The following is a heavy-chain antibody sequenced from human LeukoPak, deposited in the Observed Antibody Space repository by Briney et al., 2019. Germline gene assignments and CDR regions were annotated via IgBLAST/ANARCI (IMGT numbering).Heavy chain of an antibody. CDR3: AKMKGHPLPKYYMDV. CDR1: GFTFSSYW. V-gene: IGHV3-7*03. Sequence: GGSLRLSCATSGFTFSSYWMSWVRQAPGKGLEWVATIKQDGSEKYYVDSVKGRFTISRDNSKNTLYLEMNSLRAEDTAIYYCAKMKGHPLPKYYMDVWGQGTTVTVSS. J-gene: IGHJ6*01. D-gene: IGHD1-26*01. CDR2: IKQDGSEK.